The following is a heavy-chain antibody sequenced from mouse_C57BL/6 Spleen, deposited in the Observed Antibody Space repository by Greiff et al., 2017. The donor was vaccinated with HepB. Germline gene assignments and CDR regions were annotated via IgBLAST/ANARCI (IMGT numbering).Heavy chain of an antibody. D-gene: IGHD1-1*02. CDR2: SYPGSGST. CDR1: GYTFTSDW. J-gene: IGHJ2*01. Sequence: VQLQQPGAELVKPGASVKMSCKASGYTFTSDWITWVKQSPGQGLEWIGDSYPGSGSTNYNEKFKSKATLTVDTSSSTAYMQLSSLTSEDSAVYYCARQYGFVDYWGQGTTLTVSS. V-gene: IGHV1-55*01. CDR3: ARQYGFVDY.